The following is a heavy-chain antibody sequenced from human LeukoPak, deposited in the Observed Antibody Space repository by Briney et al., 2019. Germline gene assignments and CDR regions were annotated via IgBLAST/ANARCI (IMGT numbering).Heavy chain of an antibody. Sequence: KISCKGSGGIFSSYTISWVRQAPGQGLEWMGRIIPLLGIANYAQKFQGRVTIIADKSTSTAYMELSSLRSEDTAVYYCARDDADSAYADGDYWGQGTLVTVSS. CDR1: GGIFSSYT. V-gene: IGHV1-69*04. CDR3: ARDDADSAYADGDY. CDR2: IIPLLGIA. J-gene: IGHJ4*02. D-gene: IGHD5-12*01.